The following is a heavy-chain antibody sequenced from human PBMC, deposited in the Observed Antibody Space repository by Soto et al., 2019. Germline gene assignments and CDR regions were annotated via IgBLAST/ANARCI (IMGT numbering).Heavy chain of an antibody. CDR3: AKDLPGYIVVVPAALIDY. V-gene: IGHV3-23*01. J-gene: IGHJ4*02. Sequence: GGSLRLSCAASGFTFSSYAMSWVRQAPGKGLEWVSAISGSGGSTYYADSVKGRFTISRDNSKNTLYLQMNSLRAEDTAVYYCAKDLPGYIVVVPAALIDYWGQGTLVTVSS. CDR1: GFTFSSYA. D-gene: IGHD2-2*01. CDR2: ISGSGGST.